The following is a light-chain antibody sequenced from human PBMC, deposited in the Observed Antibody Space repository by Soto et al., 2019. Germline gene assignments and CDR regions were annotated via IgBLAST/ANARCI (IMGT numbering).Light chain of an antibody. V-gene: IGKV3-20*01. CDR3: QQYGTSPYT. Sequence: EIVLTQSPATLSLSPGERATLSCRASQSVSTYLAWYQQKPGQAPRLLVYGASIRATGIPDRFSGSGSGTDFTLTISRLEPKDFAVYYCQQYGTSPYTFGQGTKV. CDR2: GAS. CDR1: QSVSTY. J-gene: IGKJ2*01.